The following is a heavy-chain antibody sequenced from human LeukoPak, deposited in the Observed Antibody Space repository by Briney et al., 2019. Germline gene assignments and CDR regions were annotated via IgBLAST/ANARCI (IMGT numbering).Heavy chain of an antibody. CDR3: TRRTYGATAGRGDPYYFNN. CDR2: INWSGDST. J-gene: IGHJ4*02. D-gene: IGHD6-13*01. Sequence: GGSLRLSCAASGFTFDDYGMTWVRQGPGKGLERVSGINWSGDSTEYSDSVKGRFTISRDNAKNSLYLQMNSLRAEDTALYYCTRRTYGATAGRGDPYYFNNWGQGILVTVSS. V-gene: IGHV3-20*04. CDR1: GFTFDDYG.